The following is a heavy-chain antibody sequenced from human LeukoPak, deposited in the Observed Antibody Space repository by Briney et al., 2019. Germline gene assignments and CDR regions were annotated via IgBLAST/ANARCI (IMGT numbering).Heavy chain of an antibody. CDR1: LGTFSSYA. CDR3: AIVGATTRGHDAFDI. Sequence: SVTVSCKSSLGTFSSYAISWVRQAPCQELAWMGRIIPIFGTANYPHKLQGRVSITMNTSISTDYMELRSMRSEDTAVYYCAIVGATTRGHDAFDIWGQGTMVTVSS. CDR2: IIPIFGTA. D-gene: IGHD1-26*01. J-gene: IGHJ3*02. V-gene: IGHV1-69*05.